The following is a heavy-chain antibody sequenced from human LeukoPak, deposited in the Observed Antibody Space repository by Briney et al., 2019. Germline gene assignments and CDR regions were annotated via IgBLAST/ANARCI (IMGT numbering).Heavy chain of an antibody. D-gene: IGHD2-2*01. V-gene: IGHV4-59*01. CDR1: GGSISSYY. J-gene: IGHJ5*02. Sequence: SETLSLTCTVSGGSISSYYWSWIRQHPGKGLEWIGYIYYSGSTNYNPSLKSRVTISVDTSKNQFSLKLSSVTAADTAVYYCAGSYCSSTSCLNWFDPWGRGTLVTVSS. CDR3: AGSYCSSTSCLNWFDP. CDR2: IYYSGST.